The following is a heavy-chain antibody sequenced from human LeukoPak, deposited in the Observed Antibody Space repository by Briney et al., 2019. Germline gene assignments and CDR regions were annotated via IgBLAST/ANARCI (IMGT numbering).Heavy chain of an antibody. CDR1: GGSFSGYY. J-gene: IGHJ4*02. V-gene: IGHV4-34*01. Sequence: PSETLSLTCAVYGGSFSGYYWSWIRQPPGKGLEWIGEINHSRSTNYNPSLKSRVTISVDTSKSQFSLKLSSVTAADTAVYYCARGPDSSGYSPFLIDYWGQGTLVTVSS. CDR2: INHSRST. D-gene: IGHD3-22*01. CDR3: ARGPDSSGYSPFLIDY.